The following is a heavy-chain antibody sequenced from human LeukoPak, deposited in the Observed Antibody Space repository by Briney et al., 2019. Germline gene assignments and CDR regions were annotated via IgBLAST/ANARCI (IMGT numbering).Heavy chain of an antibody. V-gene: IGHV3-23*01. CDR3: ARQVGFCSDSTCYFDY. Sequence: PGGSLRLSCAASGFPFSSYVMRWVRQAPGKGLQWVSAISGSGDSTDYADSVKGRSTISRDNSKNIVFLQMNSLRADDTAIYYCARQVGFCSDSTCYFDYWGQGALVTVSS. CDR1: GFPFSSYV. CDR2: ISGSGDST. D-gene: IGHD3-22*01. J-gene: IGHJ4*02.